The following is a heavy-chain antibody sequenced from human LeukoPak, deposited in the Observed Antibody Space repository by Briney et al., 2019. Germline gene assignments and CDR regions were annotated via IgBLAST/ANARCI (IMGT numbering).Heavy chain of an antibody. J-gene: IGHJ4*02. CDR2: ISASGGST. V-gene: IGHV3-23*01. D-gene: IGHD2-21*01. Sequence: GGSLRLSCAASGFTFSNYAMSWVRQAPGKGREWLSTISASGGSTYYADSVKRRFTISRDNSKNTVYLQMKSLRVEATAVYYCAKGLSAAGDYYFDYWGQGALVTVSS. CDR3: AKGLSAAGDYYFDY. CDR1: GFTFSNYA.